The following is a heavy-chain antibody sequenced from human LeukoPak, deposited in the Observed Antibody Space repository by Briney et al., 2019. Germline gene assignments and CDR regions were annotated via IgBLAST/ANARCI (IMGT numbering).Heavy chain of an antibody. Sequence: GGSLRLSCAASGFTFSNYEFNWVRQAPGKGLEWVATIKQDGSEKYYVDSVKGRFTISRDNPKTSLNLQMNSLRAEDTAVYYCARGTYTFDYWGQGTLVSVSS. D-gene: IGHD1-1*01. CDR3: ARGTYTFDY. V-gene: IGHV3-7*04. CDR2: IKQDGSEK. CDR1: GFTFSNYE. J-gene: IGHJ4*02.